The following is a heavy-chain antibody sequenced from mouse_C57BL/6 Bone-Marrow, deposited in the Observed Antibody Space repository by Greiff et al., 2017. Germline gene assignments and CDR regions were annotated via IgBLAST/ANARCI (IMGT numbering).Heavy chain of an antibody. V-gene: IGHV1-74*01. Sequence: VQLQQPGAELVMPGASVKLSCKASGYTFTSYWMHWVKQRPGQGLEWIGRIHPSDSDTNYNQKFKGKATLTVDKSSSTAYMQLRSLTSEYSTVYYSAIVASIYYYCSILFYYAMDYWGQGTSVTVSS. CDR3: AIVASIYYYCSILFYYAMDY. J-gene: IGHJ4*01. D-gene: IGHD1-1*01. CDR2: IHPSDSDT. CDR1: GYTFTSYW.